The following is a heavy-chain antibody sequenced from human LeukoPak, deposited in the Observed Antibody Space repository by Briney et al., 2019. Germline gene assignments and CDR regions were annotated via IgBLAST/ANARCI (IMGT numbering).Heavy chain of an antibody. V-gene: IGHV4-30-2*01. D-gene: IGHD2-2*01. J-gene: IGHJ6*03. Sequence: SETLSLTCTVSGGSISSGGYYWSWIRQPPGKGLEWIGYIYHSGSTYYNPSLKSRVTISVDRSKNQFSLKLSSVTAADTAVYYCALYQLLDYYYMDVWGKGTTVTVSS. CDR1: GGSISSGGYY. CDR3: ALYQLLDYYYMDV. CDR2: IYHSGST.